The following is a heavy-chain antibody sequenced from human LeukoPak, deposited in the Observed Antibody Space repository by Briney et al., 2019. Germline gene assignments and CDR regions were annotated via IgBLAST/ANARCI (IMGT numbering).Heavy chain of an antibody. J-gene: IGHJ4*02. CDR2: ISGSGISR. CDR1: GFTVSSNY. CDR3: AKRSGVYSDNSGVFDY. Sequence: GGSLRLSCAASGFTVSSNYMNWVRQAPGKGLEWVSGISGSGISRGYADSVKGRFTISRDNSKNTVLLQMDSLRAEDTAIYYCAKRSGVYSDNSGVFDYWGQRSLVTVSS. V-gene: IGHV3-23*01. D-gene: IGHD4-11*01.